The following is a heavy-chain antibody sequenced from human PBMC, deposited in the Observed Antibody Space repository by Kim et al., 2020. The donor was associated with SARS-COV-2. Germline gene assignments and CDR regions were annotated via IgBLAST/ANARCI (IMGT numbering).Heavy chain of an antibody. Sequence: GGSLRLSCAASGFTFSSYSMNWVRQAPGKGLEWVSSISSSSSYIYYADSVKGRFTISRDNAKNSLYLQMNSLRAEDTAVYYCAWTYYYGSGWADGFDPWGQGTLVTVSS. CDR1: GFTFSSYS. J-gene: IGHJ5*02. CDR2: ISSSSSYI. V-gene: IGHV3-21*01. CDR3: AWTYYYGSGWADGFDP. D-gene: IGHD3-10*01.